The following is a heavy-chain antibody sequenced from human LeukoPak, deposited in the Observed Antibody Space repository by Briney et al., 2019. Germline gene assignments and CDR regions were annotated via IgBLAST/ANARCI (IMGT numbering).Heavy chain of an antibody. CDR1: GFTVSSNY. V-gene: IGHV3-53*01. CDR3: VGAGAETGGFYHMDV. CDR2: IYSGGST. J-gene: IGHJ6*03. Sequence: GGSLRLSCAASGFTVSSNYMSWVRQAPGKGLEWVSVIYSGGSTYYADSVKGRFTISRDNSKNTLYLQMNSLRTEDTAVYYCVGAGAETGGFYHMDVWGEGTTVTVSS. D-gene: IGHD3-16*01.